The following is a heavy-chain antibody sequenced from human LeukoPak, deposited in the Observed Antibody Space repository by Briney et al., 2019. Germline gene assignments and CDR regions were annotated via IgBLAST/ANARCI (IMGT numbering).Heavy chain of an antibody. V-gene: IGHV1-24*01. J-gene: IGHJ4*02. D-gene: IGHD6-13*01. CDR3: ATDGIAAAGTFDY. CDR2: FDPEDGET. CDR1: GYTFTDYY. Sequence: GASVKVSCKASGYTFTDYYMHWVRQAPGKGLEWMGGFDPEDGETIYAQKFQGRVTMTEDTSTDTAYMELSSLRSEDTAVYYCATDGIAAAGTFDYWGQGTLVTVSS.